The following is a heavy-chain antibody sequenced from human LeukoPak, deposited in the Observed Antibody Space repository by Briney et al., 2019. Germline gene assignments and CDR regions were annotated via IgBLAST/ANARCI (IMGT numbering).Heavy chain of an antibody. J-gene: IGHJ4*02. CDR3: ARDYGGSSPFDY. CDR1: GITFSSYS. V-gene: IGHV3-21*01. D-gene: IGHD4-23*01. CDR2: ISSSSSYI. Sequence: PGGSLRLSCAASGITFSSYSMNWVRQAPGKGLKWVSSISSSSSYIYYADSVKGRFTISRDNAKNSLYLQMNSLRAEDTAVYYCARDYGGSSPFDYWGQGTLVTVSS.